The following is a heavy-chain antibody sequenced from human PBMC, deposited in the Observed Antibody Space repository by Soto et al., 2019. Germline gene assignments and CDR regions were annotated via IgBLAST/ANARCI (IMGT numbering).Heavy chain of an antibody. J-gene: IGHJ3*02. V-gene: IGHV3-23*01. D-gene: IGHD2-2*01. CDR2: ISGSGAVT. CDR1: GLTFSSYA. CDR3: AKDKGCTSTTCHWTAFDI. Sequence: EVQLLESGGGLVQPGGSLRLSCAASGLTFSSYAMSWVRQAPGKGLEWVSPISGSGAVTYYADSVKGRFTISRDNSKNTLYLQMNSLRAEDTAVYYCAKDKGCTSTTCHWTAFDIWGQGTMVTVSS.